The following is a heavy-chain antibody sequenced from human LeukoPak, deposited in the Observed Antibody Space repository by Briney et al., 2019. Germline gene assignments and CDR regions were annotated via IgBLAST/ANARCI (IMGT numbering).Heavy chain of an antibody. CDR3: AGGHPAKAMVRGVINYYYYYYMDV. J-gene: IGHJ6*03. V-gene: IGHV4-39*07. CDR1: GGSISSSSYY. CDR2: IYYSGST. D-gene: IGHD3-10*01. Sequence: PSETLSLTCTVSGGSISSSSYYWGWIRQPPGKGLEWIGSIYYSGSTYYNPSLKSRVTISVDTSKNQFSLKLSSVTAADTAVYYCAGGHPAKAMVRGVINYYYYYYMDVWGKGTTVTVSS.